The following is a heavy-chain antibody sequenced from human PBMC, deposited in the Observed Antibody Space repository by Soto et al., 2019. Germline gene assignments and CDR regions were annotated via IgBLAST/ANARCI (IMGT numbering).Heavy chain of an antibody. V-gene: IGHV4-31*03. J-gene: IGHJ6*02. CDR2: IGYSGAT. CDR1: GGSITRGGSF. CDR3: ARAYGGFDNGLDV. Sequence: PSETLSLTCTVSGGSITRGGSFWSWIRQHPGKGPEWIAFIGYSGATSYNPSLASRVTISADTCKSQFSLNLRSVTAADTAVYYCARAYGGFDNGLDVWGQGTAVTVSS. D-gene: IGHD5-12*01.